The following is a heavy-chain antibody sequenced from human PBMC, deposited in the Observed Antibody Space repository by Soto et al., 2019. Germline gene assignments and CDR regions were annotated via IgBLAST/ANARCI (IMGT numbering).Heavy chain of an antibody. Sequence: GGSLRLSCAASGSTVSSNYMSWVRQAPGKGLEWVSGFRAGGDDGTTYYADSVKGRFTISRDNSKNTLFLQMNSLRAEDTAIYYCAKKVNSGSGSQYFDYFGQGTLVTVSS. CDR2: FRAGGDDGTT. J-gene: IGHJ4*02. CDR3: AKKVNSGSGSQYFDY. V-gene: IGHV3-53*01. D-gene: IGHD3-10*01. CDR1: GSTVSSNY.